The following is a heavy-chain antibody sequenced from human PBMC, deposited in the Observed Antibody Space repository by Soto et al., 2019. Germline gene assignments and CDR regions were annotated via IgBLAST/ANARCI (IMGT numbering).Heavy chain of an antibody. V-gene: IGHV6-1*01. Sequence: QVQLQESGPGLVKPSQTLSLTCAISGDSVSSNSAAWNWIRLSPSRGLEWLARTYYRSRWYNDYAVSVRSRITVNTDTSKHNFSLQLTSLILEDTAVYYCAGTTSHQWYYMDVWGKGTTLTVSS. CDR1: GDSVSSNSAA. CDR2: TYYRSRWYN. CDR3: AGTTSHQWYYMDV. D-gene: IGHD1-7*01. J-gene: IGHJ6*03.